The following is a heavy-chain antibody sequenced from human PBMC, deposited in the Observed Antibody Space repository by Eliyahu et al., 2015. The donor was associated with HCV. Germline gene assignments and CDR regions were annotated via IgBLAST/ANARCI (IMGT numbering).Heavy chain of an antibody. CDR1: GGSISSYY. CDR3: ARAADYGDHVDY. CDR2: IYYSGST. D-gene: IGHD4-17*01. J-gene: IGHJ4*02. V-gene: IGHV4-59*01. Sequence: QVQLQESGPGLVKPSETLSLTCTVSGGSISSYYWSWIRQPPGKGLEWIGYIYYSGSTNYNPPLMSRVTISVDTSKNQFSLKLSSVTAADTAVYYCARAADYGDHVDYWGQGTLVTVSS.